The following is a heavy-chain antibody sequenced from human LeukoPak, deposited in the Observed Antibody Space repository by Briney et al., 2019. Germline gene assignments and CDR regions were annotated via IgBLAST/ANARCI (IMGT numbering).Heavy chain of an antibody. CDR2: IHPNTLGT. V-gene: IGHV1-2*02. J-gene: IGHJ4*02. Sequence: ASVKVSCKTSGYTFTDYYIHWVRQAPGQGLVWMGWIHPNTLGTHYPQKFHGRVTMTRDTSIATVYMELSRLRSYDTAVYFCARDRVSDTEKYYFGSGTVFDSWGQGALVTVCS. D-gene: IGHD3-10*01. CDR1: GYTFTDYY. CDR3: ARDRVSDTEKYYFGSGTVFDS.